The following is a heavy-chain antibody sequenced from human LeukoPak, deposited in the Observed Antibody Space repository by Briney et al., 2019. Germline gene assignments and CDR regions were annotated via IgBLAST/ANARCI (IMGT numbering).Heavy chain of an antibody. J-gene: IGHJ4*02. CDR2: IHHSGST. CDR3: ASDAPGLLGF. D-gene: IGHD2-21*02. Sequence: AETLSLTCTVSGFSIIRGFYWGWIRQPPGKGPEWIGNIHHSGSTYYNPSLRSRVTISVDTSKNQFSLKMTSGTATVTAMYYCASDAPGLLGFWGRGTLVTVSS. V-gene: IGHV4-38-2*02. CDR1: GFSIIRGFY.